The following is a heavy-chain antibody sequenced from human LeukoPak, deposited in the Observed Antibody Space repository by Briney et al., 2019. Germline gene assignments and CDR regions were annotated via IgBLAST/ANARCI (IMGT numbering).Heavy chain of an antibody. D-gene: IGHD4-23*01. V-gene: IGHV3-53*01. Sequence: GGSLRLSCAASGFTVSSNYMSWVRQAPGKWLEWVSVIYSGGSTYYADSVKGRFTISRDNSKNTLYLQMNSLRAEDTAVYYCATEHDYGGQIFDYWGQGTLVTVSS. CDR2: IYSGGST. J-gene: IGHJ4*02. CDR1: GFTVSSNY. CDR3: ATEHDYGGQIFDY.